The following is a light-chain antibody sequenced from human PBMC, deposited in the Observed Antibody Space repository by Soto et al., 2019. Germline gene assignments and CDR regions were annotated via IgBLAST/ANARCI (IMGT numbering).Light chain of an antibody. J-gene: IGKJ1*01. CDR2: DAS. CDR1: QSISSW. CDR3: QQFSLYWA. V-gene: IGKV1-5*01. Sequence: DIQMTQSPSTLSASVGDGVTITCRASQSISSWLAWYQQKPGKAPKLLIYDASSLESGVPSRFSGSGSGTEFILTISSLQPDDFATYYCQQFSLYWAFGQGTKVDI.